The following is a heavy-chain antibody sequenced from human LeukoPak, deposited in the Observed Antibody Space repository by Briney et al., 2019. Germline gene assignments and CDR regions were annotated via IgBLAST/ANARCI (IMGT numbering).Heavy chain of an antibody. Sequence: KPSETLSLTCTVSGGSVNSGSFYWSWIRQPPGKGLEWIGNIYYSGNTNYNPSLKSRVTISLDTSKNQFSLKLSSVTAADTAVYYCATMGDDFLYYFDYWGQGILVTVSS. CDR1: GGSVNSGSFY. CDR3: ATMGDDFLYYFDY. J-gene: IGHJ4*02. D-gene: IGHD2-21*02. CDR2: IYYSGNT. V-gene: IGHV4-61*01.